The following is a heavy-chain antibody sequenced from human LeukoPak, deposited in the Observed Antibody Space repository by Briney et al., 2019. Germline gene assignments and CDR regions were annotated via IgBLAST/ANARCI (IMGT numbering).Heavy chain of an antibody. CDR3: AREERLYYYDSSSADAFDI. D-gene: IGHD3-22*01. CDR1: GYTFTSYD. J-gene: IGHJ3*02. CDR2: MNPNSGNT. Sequence: ASVKVSCKASGYTFTSYDINWVRQATGQGLEWMGWMNPNSGNTGYAQKFQGRVTMTRNTSISTAYMELSSLRSEDTAVYYCAREERLYYYDSSSADAFDIWGQGTMVTVSS. V-gene: IGHV1-8*01.